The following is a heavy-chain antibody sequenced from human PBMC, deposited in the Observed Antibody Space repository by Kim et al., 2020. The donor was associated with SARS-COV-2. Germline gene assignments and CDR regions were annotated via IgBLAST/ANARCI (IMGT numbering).Heavy chain of an antibody. Sequence: GGSLRLSCAASGFTFSDAWMSWVRQAPGKGLEWVGRIKSKSDGETSDYAAPVKGRFAISRDDSKATLYLHMRSLKTEDSAVYYCTFLIDAFDIWGQGTM. CDR1: GFTFSDAW. J-gene: IGHJ3*02. CDR2: IKSKSDGETS. V-gene: IGHV3-15*01. CDR3: TFLIDAFDI.